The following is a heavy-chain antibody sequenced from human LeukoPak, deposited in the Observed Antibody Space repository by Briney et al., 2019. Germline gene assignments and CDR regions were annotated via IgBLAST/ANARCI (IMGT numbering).Heavy chain of an antibody. V-gene: IGHV3-23*01. Sequence: GGSLRLSCAASGFTFSSHGMNWVRQAPGKGLEWVSGISPSGGITYYTDSVKGRFTISRDNSKNTQSLQINSLRAEDTAVYYCAKDDDCGRYKHWGQGTLVTVSS. CDR3: AKDDDCGRYKH. J-gene: IGHJ1*01. D-gene: IGHD4/OR15-4a*01. CDR2: ISPSGGIT. CDR1: GFTFSSHG.